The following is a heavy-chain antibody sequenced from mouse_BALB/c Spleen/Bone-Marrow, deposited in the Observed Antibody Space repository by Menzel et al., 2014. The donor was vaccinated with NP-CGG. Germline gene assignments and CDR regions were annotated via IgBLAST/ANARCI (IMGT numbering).Heavy chain of an antibody. Sequence: QVQLKQSGTEVVRPGASVKLSCKASGYSFTTYWMNWVKQRPGQGLEWIGMIHPSDSETRLNQEIKDKATLTVDKSSSTAYMQLNSPTSEDSAVYYCAREKVYYGISWFAYWGQGTLVAVSA. V-gene: IGHV1-61*01. CDR2: IHPSDSET. J-gene: IGHJ3*01. CDR1: GYSFTTYW. D-gene: IGHD2-1*01. CDR3: AREKVYYGISWFAY.